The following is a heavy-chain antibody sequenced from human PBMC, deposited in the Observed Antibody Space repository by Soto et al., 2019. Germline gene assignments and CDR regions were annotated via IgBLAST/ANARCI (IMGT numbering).Heavy chain of an antibody. CDR3: ARDRLGSIDD. V-gene: IGHV3-30-3*01. J-gene: IGHJ4*02. CDR2: ISYDGSNK. D-gene: IGHD3-10*01. Sequence: PGGSLRLSCAASGFTFSSYAMHWVRQAPGKGLEWVAVISYDGSNKYYADSVKGRFTISRDNSKNTLYLQMNSLRAEDTAVYYCARDRLGSIDDWGQGSLVIVSS. CDR1: GFTFSSYA.